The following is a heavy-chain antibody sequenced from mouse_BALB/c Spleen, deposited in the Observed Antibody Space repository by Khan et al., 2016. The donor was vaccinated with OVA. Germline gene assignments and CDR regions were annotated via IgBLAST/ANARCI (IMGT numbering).Heavy chain of an antibody. V-gene: IGHV5-4*02. CDR1: GFTFSDYY. CDR3: ARAGYGGFAY. CDR2: ISDGGSYT. J-gene: IGHJ3*01. Sequence: EVELVESGGGLVKPGGSLKLSCAASGFTFSDYYMYWVRQTPEKRLEWVATISDGGSYTYYPDSVKGRFTISRDNAKNNLYLQMSSLKSEDTAKYYCARAGYGGFAYWRQGTLVTVSA. D-gene: IGHD1-1*02.